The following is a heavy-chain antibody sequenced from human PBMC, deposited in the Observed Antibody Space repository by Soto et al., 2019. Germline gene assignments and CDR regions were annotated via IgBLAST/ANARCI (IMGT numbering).Heavy chain of an antibody. CDR1: GGTFNRYA. D-gene: IGHD3-16*02. Sequence: QVQLVQSGPEMKKPGSAVKVSCKASGGTFNRYAMNWVRQVPGQGLEWMGGIFPMFDVPRYAQKFQGRVTITLDESSTTAYMDLSSLRFDDTAVYYCARSVGSGGVIGGFDYWGQGTLVSV. V-gene: IGHV1-69*19. CDR3: ARSVGSGGVIGGFDY. J-gene: IGHJ4*02. CDR2: IFPMFDVP.